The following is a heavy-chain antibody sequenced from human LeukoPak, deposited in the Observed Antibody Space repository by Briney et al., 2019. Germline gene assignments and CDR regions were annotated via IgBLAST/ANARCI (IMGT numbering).Heavy chain of an antibody. D-gene: IGHD4-17*01. CDR3: ARVDYGDYGHGT. CDR2: IYYSGST. J-gene: IGHJ5*02. CDR1: GGSISSGDYY. Sequence: SETLSLTCTVSGGSISSGDYYWSWIRQPPGKGLEWIGYIYYSGSTYYNPSLKSRVTISVDTSMNQFSLKLSSVTAADTAVYYCARVDYGDYGHGTWGQGTLITVSS. V-gene: IGHV4-30-4*01.